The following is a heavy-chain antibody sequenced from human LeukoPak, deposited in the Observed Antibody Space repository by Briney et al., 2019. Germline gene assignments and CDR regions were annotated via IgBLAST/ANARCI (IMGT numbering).Heavy chain of an antibody. J-gene: IGHJ4*02. CDR2: ISPSGGNT. Sequence: GGSLSLSCAASGFTFTTYAMSWVRQAPGKGPEWVSAISPSGGNTYYADSVKGRFTISRDNSRNTVFLQMNSLRAEDTAVYYCAKSRSSGYSLFDYWGQGTLVTVSS. CDR3: AKSRSSGYSLFDY. CDR1: GFTFTTYA. V-gene: IGHV3-23*01. D-gene: IGHD3-22*01.